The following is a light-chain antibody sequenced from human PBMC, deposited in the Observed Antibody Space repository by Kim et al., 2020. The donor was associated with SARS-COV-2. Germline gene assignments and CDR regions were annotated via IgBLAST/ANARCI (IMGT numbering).Light chain of an antibody. V-gene: IGKV3-20*01. CDR1: QSVITTS. Sequence: CQREKAPPSPRARQSVITTSLACYQQKPGQAPSPLIYGAPRRATGIPDRFRGSGFGTDFPLTITSLEPEDFAVYYCQQYSSSPATFGQGTKVDIK. J-gene: IGKJ1*01. CDR3: QQYSSSPAT. CDR2: GAP.